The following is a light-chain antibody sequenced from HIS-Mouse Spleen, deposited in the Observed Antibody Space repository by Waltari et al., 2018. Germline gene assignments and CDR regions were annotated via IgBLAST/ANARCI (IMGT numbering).Light chain of an antibody. J-gene: IGLJ2*01. Sequence: NFMLTQPHSVSESPGKTVTISCTRSSGSIASNYVQWYQQRPGSAPTTVIYEDTQRPSVVPDRCSGAIDRSSNSASLTSSGLKTEDEADYYCQSYDSSNVVFGGGTKLTVL. CDR1: SGSIASNY. CDR3: QSYDSSNVV. CDR2: EDT. V-gene: IGLV6-57*04.